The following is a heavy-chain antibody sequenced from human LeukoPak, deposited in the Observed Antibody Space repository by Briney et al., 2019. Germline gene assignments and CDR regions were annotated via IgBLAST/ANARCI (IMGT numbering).Heavy chain of an antibody. J-gene: IGHJ6*03. V-gene: IGHV4-59*08. CDR3: ARRDYDILTGYSYYYMDV. CDR1: GGSISSYY. CDR2: IYYSGST. D-gene: IGHD3-9*01. Sequence: SETLSLTCTVSGGSISSYYWSWIRQPPGKGLEWIGYIYYSGSTNYNPSLKSRVTISVDTSKNQFSLKLSSVTAADTAVYYCARRDYDILTGYSYYYMDVWGKGTTVTVS.